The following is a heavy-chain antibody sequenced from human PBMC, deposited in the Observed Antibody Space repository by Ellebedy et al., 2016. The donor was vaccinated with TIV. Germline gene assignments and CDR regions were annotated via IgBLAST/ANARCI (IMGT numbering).Heavy chain of an antibody. D-gene: IGHD3-16*01. CDR2: ISTGCDHI. CDR3: ARDASNRGDLDY. J-gene: IGHJ4*02. CDR1: GFSFSSYS. Sequence: GESLKISCAASGFSFSSYSMNLVRQAPGKELEWHSFISTGCDHINYADSAKGRFSISRDNAKNSMYLQLSSLKAEDTAVYYCARDASNRGDLDYWGQGTLVTVSS. V-gene: IGHV3-21*05.